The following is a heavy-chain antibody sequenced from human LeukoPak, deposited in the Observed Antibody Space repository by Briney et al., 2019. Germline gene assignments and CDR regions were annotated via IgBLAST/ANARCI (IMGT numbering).Heavy chain of an antibody. CDR1: GFTFSSYA. Sequence: GGSLRLSCAASGFTFSSYAMSWVRQAPGKGLEWVSTISGGGGGTHYADSAKGRFTISRDNSKNTLYLQMNSLRVGDTAIYYCAKNDSSGSHLDYWGQGTLVTVSS. V-gene: IGHV3-23*01. D-gene: IGHD3-22*01. CDR2: ISGGGGGT. CDR3: AKNDSSGSHLDY. J-gene: IGHJ4*02.